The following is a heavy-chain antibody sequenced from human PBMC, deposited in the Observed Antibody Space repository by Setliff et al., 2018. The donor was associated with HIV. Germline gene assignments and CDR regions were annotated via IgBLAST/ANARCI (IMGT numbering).Heavy chain of an antibody. CDR2: IYTSGSP. CDR1: GASIDYSNYY. CDR3: ARSPGVDTNMAFDL. Sequence: SETLSLTCAVSGASIDYSNYYWAWIRQPAGKGLEWIGHIYTSGSPHYKSSLTSRLTISLDTSRNQFSLKLTSVTAADAAVYFCARSPGVDTNMAFDLWGQGSLVTVSS. D-gene: IGHD5-18*01. J-gene: IGHJ4*01. V-gene: IGHV4-61*09.